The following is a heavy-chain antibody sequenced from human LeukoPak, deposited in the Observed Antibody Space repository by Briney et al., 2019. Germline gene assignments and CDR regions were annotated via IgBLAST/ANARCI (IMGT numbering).Heavy chain of an antibody. CDR2: VSWNSGNV. J-gene: IGHJ4*02. CDR3: AKAVYGDFQSTVDY. CDR1: GFSFEDYA. Sequence: PGRSLRLSCAASGFSFEDYAMHWFRKPPGKGLEGASGVSWNSGNVGYADSVKGRFTISRDNAKNFLYLQMSSLRAEDTALYYCAKAVYGDFQSTVDYWGRGTLVTVSS. V-gene: IGHV3-9*01. D-gene: IGHD4-17*01.